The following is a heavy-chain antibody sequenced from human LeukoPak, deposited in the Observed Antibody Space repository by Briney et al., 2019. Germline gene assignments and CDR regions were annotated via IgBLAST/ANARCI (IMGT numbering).Heavy chain of an antibody. Sequence: SETLSLTCTVSGGSISSYYWSWIRQPPGQGLEWTGYIYYSGSTNYNPPLQRPVAISVDTSKNQLSLKLSSVTAADTAVYYCARGVYCSSTSCYYYYFDYWGQGTLVTVSS. CDR3: ARGVYCSSTSCYYYYFDY. CDR1: GGSISSYY. D-gene: IGHD2-2*01. CDR2: IYYSGST. V-gene: IGHV4-59*01. J-gene: IGHJ4*02.